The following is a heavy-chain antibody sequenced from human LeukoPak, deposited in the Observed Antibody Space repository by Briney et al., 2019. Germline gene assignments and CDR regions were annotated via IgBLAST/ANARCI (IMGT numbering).Heavy chain of an antibody. CDR3: ARPGLWSHHQTAGY. CDR1: GYSFPNYW. CDR2: IYPADSDT. J-gene: IGHJ4*02. Sequence: GESLKISCKGSGYSFPNYWIGWVRQLPGKGLEWMGIIYPADSDTRYSPSFQGQVTIAADKSISTAYLQWSSLKASDTAMYYCARPGLWSHHQTAGYWGQGTLVTVSS. V-gene: IGHV5-51*01. D-gene: IGHD2-21*01.